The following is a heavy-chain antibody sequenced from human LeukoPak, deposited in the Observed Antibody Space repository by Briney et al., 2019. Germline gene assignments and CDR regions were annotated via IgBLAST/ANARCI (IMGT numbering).Heavy chain of an antibody. CDR2: ISGSGGST. D-gene: IGHD3-22*01. CDR3: AKVVEPDHYYDSSGYLDY. CDR1: GFTFSSYA. V-gene: IGHV3-23*01. J-gene: IGHJ4*02. Sequence: GWSLRLSCAASGFTFSSYAVSWVRQAPGKGLEWVSAISGSGGSTYYADSVKGRFTISRDNSKNTLYLQMNSLRAEDTAVYYCAKVVEPDHYYDSSGYLDYWGQGTLVTVSS.